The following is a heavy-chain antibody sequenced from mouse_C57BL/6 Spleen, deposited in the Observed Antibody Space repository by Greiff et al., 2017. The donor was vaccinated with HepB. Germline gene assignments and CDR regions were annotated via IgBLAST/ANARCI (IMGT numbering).Heavy chain of an antibody. CDR2: ISDGGSYT. CDR3: ARRGYDYDGYAMDY. CDR1: GFTFSSYA. J-gene: IGHJ4*01. D-gene: IGHD2-4*01. Sequence: EVKVVESGGGLVKPGGSLKLSCAASGFTFSSYAMSWVRQTPEKRLEWVATISDGGSYTYYPDNVKGRFTISRDNAKNNLYLQMSHLKSEDTAMYYCARRGYDYDGYAMDYWGQGTSVTVSS. V-gene: IGHV5-4*03.